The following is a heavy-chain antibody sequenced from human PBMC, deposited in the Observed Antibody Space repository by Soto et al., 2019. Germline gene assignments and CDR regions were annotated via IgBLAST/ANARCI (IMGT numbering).Heavy chain of an antibody. J-gene: IGHJ5*02. CDR2: IYYSGST. V-gene: IGHV4-31*03. D-gene: IGHD2-15*01. Sequence: QVQLQESGPGLVKPSQTLSLTCTVSGGSISSGGYYWSWIRQHPGKGLEWIGYIYYSGSTYYNPSLKSRVIISVDTAKNQFSLKLSSVTAADTAVYYCARVVVLAATTLSWFDPWGQGTLVTVSS. CDR1: GGSISSGGYY. CDR3: ARVVVLAATTLSWFDP.